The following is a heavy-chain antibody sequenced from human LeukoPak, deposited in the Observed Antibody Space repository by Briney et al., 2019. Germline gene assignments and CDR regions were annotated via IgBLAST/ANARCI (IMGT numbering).Heavy chain of an antibody. V-gene: IGHV3-7*01. CDR3: AKDFPIRSSGTYYFDY. D-gene: IGHD3-22*01. J-gene: IGHJ4*02. Sequence: GGSLRLSCAASGFTFFTYCMSWVRQAPGKGLEWVANIKEDGSEKYYVDPVKGRFTISRDNARNSLYLQMNSLRAEDTAVYYWAKDFPIRSSGTYYFDYWGQGTLVTVSS. CDR1: GFTFFTYC. CDR2: IKEDGSEK.